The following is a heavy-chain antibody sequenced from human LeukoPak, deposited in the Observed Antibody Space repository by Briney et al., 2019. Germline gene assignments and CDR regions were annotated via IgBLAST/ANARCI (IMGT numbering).Heavy chain of an antibody. V-gene: IGHV5-51*01. CDR1: GYSFTSYW. D-gene: IGHD5-24*01. Sequence: GEPLKISCKGSGYSFTSYWIGWVRQMPGKGLEWMGITYPGDSDTRYSPSFQGQVTISADKSLSTAYLQWSSLKASDTAMYYCARFVAADRDGYNYQGLQFFDYWGQGTLVTVSS. J-gene: IGHJ4*02. CDR2: TYPGDSDT. CDR3: ARFVAADRDGYNYQGLQFFDY.